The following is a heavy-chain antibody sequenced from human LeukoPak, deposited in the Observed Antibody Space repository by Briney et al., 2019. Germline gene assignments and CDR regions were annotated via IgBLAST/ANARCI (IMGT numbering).Heavy chain of an antibody. V-gene: IGHV3-30*18. CDR3: AKDLVHFDSSGYLFDY. J-gene: IGHJ4*01. D-gene: IGHD3-22*01. CDR1: GFTFSSYG. Sequence: GGSLRLSCAASGFTFSSYGMHWVRQAPGKGLEWVAVISYDGSNKYYADSVKGRFTISRDNSKNTLYLQMNSLRAEDTAVYYCAKDLVHFDSSGYLFDYWGHGTLVTVSS. CDR2: ISYDGSNK.